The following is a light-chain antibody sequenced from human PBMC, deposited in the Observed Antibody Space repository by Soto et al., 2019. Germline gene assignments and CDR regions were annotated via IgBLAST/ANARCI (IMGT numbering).Light chain of an antibody. J-gene: IGKJ5*01. CDR1: QSVDSNY. Sequence: EIVLTQSPGTLSLSPGEEATLSCRASQSVDSNYLAWYQQKPGQTPRLIIYGASGRADGIPHRFSGSGFGTDFTLTISKVEPEDSAIYYCQQRNIWPPVTFGQGTRLEIK. V-gene: IGKV3D-20*02. CDR3: QQRNIWPPVT. CDR2: GAS.